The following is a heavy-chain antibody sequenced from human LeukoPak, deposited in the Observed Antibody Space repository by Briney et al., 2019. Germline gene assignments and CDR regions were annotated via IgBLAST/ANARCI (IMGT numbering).Heavy chain of an antibody. CDR1: GFTYSSYG. D-gene: IGHD6-13*01. J-gene: IGHJ4*02. Sequence: SGGSLRLSCAASGFTYSSYGMHWVRQAPGKGLEWVAVIWYDGSNKYYADSVKGRFTISRDNSKNTLYLQMNSLRAEDTAVYYCARDLFGSSWYRGGLDYWGQGTLATVSS. CDR2: IWYDGSNK. V-gene: IGHV3-33*01. CDR3: ARDLFGSSWYRGGLDY.